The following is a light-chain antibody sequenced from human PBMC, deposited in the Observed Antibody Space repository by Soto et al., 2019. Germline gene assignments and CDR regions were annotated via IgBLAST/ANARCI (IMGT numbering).Light chain of an antibody. CDR2: DAS. CDR3: QQYNNWPPGFT. Sequence: EVVLTQSPATLSLSPGERATLSCRASQSIRNYLAWYQQKPGQAPRLLIYDASNRATGIPARFSGSGSGTDFILTIGSLEPEDSGVYYCQQYNNWPPGFTFGPGTKVDIK. J-gene: IGKJ3*01. V-gene: IGKV3-11*01. CDR1: QSIRNY.